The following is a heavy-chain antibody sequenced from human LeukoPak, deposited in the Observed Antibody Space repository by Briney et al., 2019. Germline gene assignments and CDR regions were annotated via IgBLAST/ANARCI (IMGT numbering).Heavy chain of an antibody. D-gene: IGHD6-19*01. CDR1: GFTFSSYS. CDR3: ARDSPKQWLVTDAFDI. Sequence: GGSLRLSCAASGFTFSSYSMNWVRQAPGKGLEWVSYISSSSSTIYYADSVKGRFTISRDNAKNPLYLQMNSLRAEDTVVYYCARDSPKQWLVTDAFDIWGQGTMVTVSS. V-gene: IGHV3-48*01. J-gene: IGHJ3*02. CDR2: ISSSSSTI.